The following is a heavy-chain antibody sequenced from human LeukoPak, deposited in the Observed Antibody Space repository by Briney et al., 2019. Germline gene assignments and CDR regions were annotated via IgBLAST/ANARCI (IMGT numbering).Heavy chain of an antibody. D-gene: IGHD3-10*01. CDR2: INPNSGGT. V-gene: IGHV1-2*02. J-gene: IGHJ5*02. Sequence: ASVKVSCKASGYTFTSYGISWVRQAPGQGLEWMGWINPNSGGTNYAQKFQGRVTMTRDTSISTAYMELSRLRSDDTAVYYCARDSKVRGVRLSFDPWGQGTLVTVSS. CDR3: ARDSKVRGVRLSFDP. CDR1: GYTFTSYG.